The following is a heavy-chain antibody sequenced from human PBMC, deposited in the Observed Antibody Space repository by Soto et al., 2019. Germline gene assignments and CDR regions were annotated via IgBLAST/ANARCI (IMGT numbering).Heavy chain of an antibody. CDR1: GFTFSSYS. Sequence: GGSLRLSCAASGFTFSSYSMNWVRQAPGKGLEWVSSISSSSSYIYYADSVKGRFTISRDNAKNSLYLQMNSLRAEDTAVYYCARDPRNWKGRQVDADYWGQGTLVTVSS. CDR2: ISSSSSYI. CDR3: ARDPRNWKGRQVDADY. D-gene: IGHD1-20*01. J-gene: IGHJ4*02. V-gene: IGHV3-21*01.